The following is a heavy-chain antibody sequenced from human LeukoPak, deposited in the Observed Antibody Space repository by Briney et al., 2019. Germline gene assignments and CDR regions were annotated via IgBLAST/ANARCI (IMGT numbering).Heavy chain of an antibody. D-gene: IGHD3-22*01. J-gene: IGHJ1*01. Sequence: ASVKVSCKASGYTFTSYYMHWVRQAPGQGLEWMGIINPSGGSTSYAQKFQGRVTMTRDTSTSTVYMELSSLRSEDTAVYYCATHSSAYYYVNPLWQHWGQGTLVTVSS. CDR2: INPSGGST. CDR3: ATHSSAYYYVNPLWQH. CDR1: GYTFTSYY. V-gene: IGHV1-46*01.